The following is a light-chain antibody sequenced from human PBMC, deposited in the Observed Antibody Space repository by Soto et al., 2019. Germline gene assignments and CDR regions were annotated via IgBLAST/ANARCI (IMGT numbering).Light chain of an antibody. CDR3: QQYYTYPVT. Sequence: DTQMTQSPSSLSASVGDRVTITCRASQDIRSYLAWHQQKPDKAPKSLIYAASSLHSWLPSRFSGSGSGTDFTLTISSLQPEDFATYYCQQYYTYPVTFRQGTRLEIK. CDR2: AAS. CDR1: QDIRSY. J-gene: IGKJ5*01. V-gene: IGKV1D-16*01.